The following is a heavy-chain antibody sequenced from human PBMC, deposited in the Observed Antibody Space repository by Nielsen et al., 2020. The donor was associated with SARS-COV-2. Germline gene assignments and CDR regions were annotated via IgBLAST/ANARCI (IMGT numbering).Heavy chain of an antibody. CDR3: ARLLTNTGNYFRFDP. J-gene: IGHJ5*02. Sequence: GSLRLSCAVSGDSISSSNWWSWVRQPPGKGLEWFGGIYHSGNTNYNPSLKSRVTISVDKSKNQFSLRLISVTAADTAVYYCARLLTNTGNYFRFDPWGQGTLVTVSS. CDR2: IYHSGNT. D-gene: IGHD1-26*01. V-gene: IGHV4-4*02. CDR1: GDSISSSNW.